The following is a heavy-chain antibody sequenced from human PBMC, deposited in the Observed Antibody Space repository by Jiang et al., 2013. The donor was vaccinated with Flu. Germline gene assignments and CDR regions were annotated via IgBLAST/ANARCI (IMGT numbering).Heavy chain of an antibody. CDR1: GFTFSSYG. CDR3: AKDIVVVVAAKGNWFDP. Sequence: RLSCAASGFTFSSYGMHWVRQAPGKGLEWVAFIRYDGSNKYYADSVKGRFTISRDNSKNTLYLQMNSLRAEDTAVYYCAKDIVVVVAAKGNWFDPWGQGTLVTVSS. V-gene: IGHV3-30*02. J-gene: IGHJ5*02. CDR2: IRYDGSNK. D-gene: IGHD2-15*01.